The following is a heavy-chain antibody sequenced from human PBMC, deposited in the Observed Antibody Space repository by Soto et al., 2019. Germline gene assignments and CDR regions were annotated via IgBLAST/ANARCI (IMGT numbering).Heavy chain of an antibody. CDR1: GYSFTSYG. D-gene: IGHD1-1*01. Sequence: QVHLVQSGSDVEKPGASVKVSCKASGYSFTSYGIGWVRQVPGQGPEWMGWISPYNGRTNYAQSVKGRVVMTTDISTNPVYLELRSLRSDDSGIYYCGRCRTDSYAMDVWGQGTTVTVSS. V-gene: IGHV1-18*01. CDR3: GRCRTDSYAMDV. CDR2: ISPYNGRT. J-gene: IGHJ6*02.